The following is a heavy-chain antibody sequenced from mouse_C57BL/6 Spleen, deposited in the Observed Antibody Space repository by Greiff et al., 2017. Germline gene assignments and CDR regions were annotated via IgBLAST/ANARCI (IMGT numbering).Heavy chain of an antibody. J-gene: IGHJ2*01. Sequence: EVKLVESEGGLVQPGSSMKLSCTASGFTFSDYYMAWVRQVPEKGLEWVANINYDGSSTYYLDSLKSRFIISRDNAKNILYLQMSSLKSEDTATYYCARSSITTVVAQENYFDYWGQGTTLTVSS. V-gene: IGHV5-16*01. CDR2: INYDGSST. CDR1: GFTFSDYY. D-gene: IGHD1-1*01. CDR3: ARSSITTVVAQENYFDY.